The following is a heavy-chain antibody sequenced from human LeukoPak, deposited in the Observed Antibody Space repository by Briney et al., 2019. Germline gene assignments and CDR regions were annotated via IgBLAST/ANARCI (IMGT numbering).Heavy chain of an antibody. Sequence: PGGSLRLSCEASGFTFSSTHMVWVRQAPGKGLEWVSVTYTGGNSYYAGSVQGRFIISRDISKNTLYLQMNNLRAEDSALYYCARGGRGSAAVVAPRSFDIGSQGTMVTVSS. V-gene: IGHV3-53*01. CDR1: GFTFSSTH. CDR3: ARGGRGSAAVVAPRSFDI. CDR2: TYTGGNS. D-gene: IGHD3-22*01. J-gene: IGHJ3*02.